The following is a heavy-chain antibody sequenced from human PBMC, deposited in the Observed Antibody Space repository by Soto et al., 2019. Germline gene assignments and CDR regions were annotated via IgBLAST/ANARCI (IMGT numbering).Heavy chain of an antibody. V-gene: IGHV3-23*01. J-gene: IGHJ6*03. Sequence: EVQMLESGGGLIQPGGSLRLSCAASGLTFSSYAMTWVRQAPGKGLEWVAGISGSGNTKYHADSVKGRFTISRDNSKNTLFLQRSILRAEDTALYYLVKNCFGDYYYNMDVWGKGSTVTVSS. D-gene: IGHD2-21*02. CDR2: ISGSGNTK. CDR3: VKNCFGDYYYNMDV. CDR1: GLTFSSYA.